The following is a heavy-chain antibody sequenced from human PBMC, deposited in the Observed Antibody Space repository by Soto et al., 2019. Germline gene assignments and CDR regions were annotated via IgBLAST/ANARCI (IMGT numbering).Heavy chain of an antibody. CDR3: ARDPYYYDSSGYGV. Sequence: ASVKVSCKASGYTFTGYYMHWVRQAPGQGLEWMGWINPNSGGTNYAQKFQGRVTMTRDTSISTAYMELSRLRSDDTAVYYCARDPYYYDSSGYGVWGQGTLVTAPQ. J-gene: IGHJ4*02. V-gene: IGHV1-2*02. CDR1: GYTFTGYY. CDR2: INPNSGGT. D-gene: IGHD3-22*01.